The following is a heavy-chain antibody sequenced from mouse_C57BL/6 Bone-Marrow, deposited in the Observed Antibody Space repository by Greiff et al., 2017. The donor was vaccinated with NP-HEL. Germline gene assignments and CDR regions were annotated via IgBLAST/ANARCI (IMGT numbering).Heavy chain of an antibody. V-gene: IGHV1-59*01. CDR2: IDPSDSYT. CDR3: ARGDYYGSSYYFDY. CDR1: GYTFTSYW. D-gene: IGHD1-1*01. Sequence: QVQLQQPGAELVRPGTSVKLSCKASGYTFTSYWMHWVKQRPGQGLEWIGVIDPSDSYTNYTQKFKGKATLTVDTSSSTAYRQLSSLTSEDSAVYYCARGDYYGSSYYFDYWGQGTTLTVSS. J-gene: IGHJ2*01.